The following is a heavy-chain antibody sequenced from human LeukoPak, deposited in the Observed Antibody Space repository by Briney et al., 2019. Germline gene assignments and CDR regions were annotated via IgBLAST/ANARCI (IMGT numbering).Heavy chain of an antibody. CDR1: GFTFSSYD. J-gene: IGHJ5*02. CDR2: IWYDGSNK. V-gene: IGHV3-33*01. D-gene: IGHD1-26*01. CDR3: ARVVGGSYHNWFDP. Sequence: GGSLRLSCAASGFTFSSYDMHWVRQAPGKGLEWVAVIWYDGSNKYYADSVNGRFTISRDNSKNTLYLQMNSLRAEDTAVYYCARVVGGSYHNWFDPWGQGTLVTVSS.